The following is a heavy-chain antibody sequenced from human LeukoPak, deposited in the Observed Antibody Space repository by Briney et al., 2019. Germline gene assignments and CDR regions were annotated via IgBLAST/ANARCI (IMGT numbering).Heavy chain of an antibody. CDR1: GFTVSSNY. CDR3: ASIHSGSSRGH. Sequence: GGSLRLSCAASGFTVSSNYMSWVRQAPGKGLEWVSVIYSGGSTYYADSVKGRFTISRDNSKNTLYLQMNSLRAEDTAVYYCASIHSGSSRGHWGQGTLVTVSS. D-gene: IGHD1-26*01. V-gene: IGHV3-53*05. J-gene: IGHJ4*02. CDR2: IYSGGST.